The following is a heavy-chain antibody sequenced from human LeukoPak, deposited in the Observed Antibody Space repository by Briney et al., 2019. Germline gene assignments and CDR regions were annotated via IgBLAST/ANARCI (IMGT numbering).Heavy chain of an antibody. Sequence: GGSLRLSCAASGYPFSSYALSWVPEAPGKGLEWVSDISENGGTTFYAGSGEGRFTITRDNSKNTLYVQMNSLRGEDTAVYYCGKDYGPKQLVFFDSWGQGTLVTVSS. J-gene: IGHJ4*02. CDR2: ISENGGTT. CDR3: GKDYGPKQLVFFDS. D-gene: IGHD6-13*01. CDR1: GYPFSSYA. V-gene: IGHV3-23*01.